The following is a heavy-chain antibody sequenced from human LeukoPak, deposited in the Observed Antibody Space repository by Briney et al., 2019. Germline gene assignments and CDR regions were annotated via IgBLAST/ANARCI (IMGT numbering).Heavy chain of an antibody. CDR1: GGSISSSSYY. V-gene: IGHV4-39*01. J-gene: IGHJ4*02. Sequence: PSETLSLTCTVSGGSISSSSYYWGWIRQPPGKGLEWIGSIYYSGSTYYNPSLKSRVTISVDTSKNQFSLKLSSVTAADTAVYYCARLWHPIIAAALYFDYWGRGTLVTVSS. D-gene: IGHD6-13*01. CDR2: IYYSGST. CDR3: ARLWHPIIAAALYFDY.